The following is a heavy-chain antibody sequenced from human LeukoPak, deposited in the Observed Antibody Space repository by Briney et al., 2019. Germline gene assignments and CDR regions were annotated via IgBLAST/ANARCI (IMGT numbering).Heavy chain of an antibody. CDR2: INPKTANP. J-gene: IGHJ6*03. CDR1: GGTFSSYA. V-gene: IGHV7-4-1*02. CDR3: ARDDGDYSYYYYMEV. D-gene: IGHD2-21*02. Sequence: ASVKVSCKASGGTFSSYAISWVRQAPGQGLEWMGWINPKTANPTYGQAFTGRFVFSLDTSINTAYLQISSLKAEDTAVYYCARDDGDYSYYYYMEVWGKGTTVTVSS.